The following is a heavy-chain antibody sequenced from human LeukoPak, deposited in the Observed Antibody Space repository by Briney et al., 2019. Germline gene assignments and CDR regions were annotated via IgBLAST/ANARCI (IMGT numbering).Heavy chain of an antibody. J-gene: IGHJ4*02. CDR3: ASDLYSSSSK. Sequence: PSETLSLTCTVSGGSIRSSYYYWGWIRQPPGKGLEWIGSIYDSGSTYYNPSLKSRVTISVDTSKNQFSLKLSSVTAADTAVYYCASDLYSSSSKWGQGTLVTVSS. V-gene: IGHV4-39*07. D-gene: IGHD6-6*01. CDR2: IYDSGST. CDR1: GGSIRSSYYY.